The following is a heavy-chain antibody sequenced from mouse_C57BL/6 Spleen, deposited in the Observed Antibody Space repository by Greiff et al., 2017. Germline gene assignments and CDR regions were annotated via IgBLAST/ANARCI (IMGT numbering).Heavy chain of an antibody. J-gene: IGHJ4*01. CDR2: IFPGSGST. V-gene: IGHV1-75*01. CDR1: GYTFTDYY. Sequence: QVQLQQSGPELVKPGASVKISCKASGYTFTDYYINWVKPRPGQGLEWIGWIFPGSGSTYYNEKFKGKATLTVDKSSSTAYMLLSSLTSEDSAVYFCASPSIYYGNHWEAMDYWGQGTSVTVSS. D-gene: IGHD2-1*01. CDR3: ASPSIYYGNHWEAMDY.